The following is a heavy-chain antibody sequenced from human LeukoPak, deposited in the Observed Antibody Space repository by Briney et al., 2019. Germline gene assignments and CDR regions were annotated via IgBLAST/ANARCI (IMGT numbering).Heavy chain of an antibody. CDR3: ATSRYCSSTSCLDY. V-gene: IGHV1-69*06. CDR2: IIPIFGTA. J-gene: IGHJ4*02. CDR1: GGTFSTYA. Sequence: SVKVSCKASGGTFSTYAISWVRRAPGQGLEWMGGIIPIFGTANYAQKFQGRVTMTEDTSTDTAYMELSSLRSEDTAVYYCATSRYCSSTSCLDYWGQGTLVTVSS. D-gene: IGHD2-2*01.